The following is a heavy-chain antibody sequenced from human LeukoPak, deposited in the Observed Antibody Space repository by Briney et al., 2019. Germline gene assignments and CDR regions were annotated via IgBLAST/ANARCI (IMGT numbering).Heavy chain of an antibody. D-gene: IGHD3/OR15-3a*01. Sequence: PSETLSLTCTVSGGSISSSSYYWGWIRQPPGKGLEWIGSIYYSGSTYYNPSLKSRVTISVDTSKNQFSLKLSSVTAADTAVYYCARASGDLIGPLYWGQGTLVTVSS. CDR2: IYYSGST. CDR1: GGSISSSSYY. CDR3: ARASGDLIGPLY. V-gene: IGHV4-39*07. J-gene: IGHJ4*02.